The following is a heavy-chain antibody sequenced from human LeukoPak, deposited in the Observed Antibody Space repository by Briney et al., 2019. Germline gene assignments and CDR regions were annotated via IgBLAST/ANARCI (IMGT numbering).Heavy chain of an antibody. D-gene: IGHD2-21*02. Sequence: SETLSLTCAVSGYSISSGYYWGWIRPPPGKGLEWIGSIYHSGSTYYNPSLKSRVTISVDTSKNQFSLKLSSVTAADTAVYYCAREVRYRGGDCYSHWYFDLWGRGTLVTVSS. V-gene: IGHV4-38-2*02. CDR2: IYHSGST. CDR3: AREVRYRGGDCYSHWYFDL. J-gene: IGHJ2*01. CDR1: GYSISSGYY.